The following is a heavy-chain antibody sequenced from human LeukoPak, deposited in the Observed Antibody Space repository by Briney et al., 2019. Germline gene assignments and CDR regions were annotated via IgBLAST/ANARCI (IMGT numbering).Heavy chain of an antibody. CDR2: INPNSGGT. V-gene: IGHV1-2*02. CDR3: ARATGVGNYGMDV. Sequence: ASVKVSCKASGCTFTGYYMHWVRQAPGQGLEWMGWINPNSGGTNYAQKFQGRVTMTRDTSISTAYMELSRLRSDDTAVYYCARATGVGNYGMDVWGQGTTVTASS. CDR1: GCTFTGYY. J-gene: IGHJ6*02. D-gene: IGHD7-27*01.